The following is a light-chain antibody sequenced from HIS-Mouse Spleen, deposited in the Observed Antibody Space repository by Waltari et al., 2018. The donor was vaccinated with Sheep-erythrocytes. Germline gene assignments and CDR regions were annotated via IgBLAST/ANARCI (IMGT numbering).Light chain of an antibody. J-gene: IGLJ2*01. CDR2: DVS. CDR1: SSDVGGYNY. V-gene: IGLV2-14*03. Sequence: QSALTQPRSVSGSPGQSTTISCTGTSSDVGGYNYVSWYQQHPGKAPKLLIYDVSNRPSGVSNRFSGSKSGNTASLTISGLQAEDEADYYCSSYTSSSTLFGGGTKLTVL. CDR3: SSYTSSSTL.